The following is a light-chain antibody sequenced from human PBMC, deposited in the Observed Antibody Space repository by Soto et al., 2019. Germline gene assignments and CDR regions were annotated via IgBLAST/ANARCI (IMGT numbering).Light chain of an antibody. J-gene: IGLJ2*01. V-gene: IGLV2-23*01. CDR3: CSYAGNSSVV. CDR1: SRDVGTYTL. Sequence: QSALTQPASVSGSPGQSITITYTGTSRDVGTYTLVSWYQHYPGKAPKLIIYEGSKRPSGVSNRFSASKTGRTASLTISGLQPEDEADYYCCSYAGNSSVVFGGGTKLTVL. CDR2: EGS.